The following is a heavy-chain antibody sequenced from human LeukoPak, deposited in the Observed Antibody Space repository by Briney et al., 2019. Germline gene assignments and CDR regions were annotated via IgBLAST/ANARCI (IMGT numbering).Heavy chain of an antibody. Sequence: PSDTLPLPHVLSGYSLNIDYYRGSTRPPPGTGLEWIGNFYHSDRSYYNPSLKSRVTILVGMSKNQFSLKLSSVTAADTAVYSCAKAGTTGIHHWFDPWGQGNLVTVSS. CDR1: GYSLNIDYY. D-gene: IGHD1-1*01. V-gene: IGHV4-38-2*01. J-gene: IGHJ5*02. CDR3: AKAGTTGIHHWFDP. CDR2: FYHSDRS.